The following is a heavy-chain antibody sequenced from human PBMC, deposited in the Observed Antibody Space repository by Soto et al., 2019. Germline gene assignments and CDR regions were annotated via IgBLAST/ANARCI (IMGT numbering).Heavy chain of an antibody. V-gene: IGHV3-23*01. CDR1: GFTFSSYA. CDR3: AKSRIQGWTKGLYDH. CDR2: ISESGDST. D-gene: IGHD5-18*01. J-gene: IGHJ4*02. Sequence: GGSLRLSCAASGFTFSSYAMSWVRQAPGKGLEWVSSISESGDSTSYAESVRGRFTISRDDSKNTLYLQMNSLRAEDTAVYSCAKSRIQGWTKGLYDHWGQGTLVTVSS.